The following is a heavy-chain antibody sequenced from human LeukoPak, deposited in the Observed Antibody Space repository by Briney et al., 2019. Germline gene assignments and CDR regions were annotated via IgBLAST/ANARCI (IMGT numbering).Heavy chain of an antibody. J-gene: IGHJ3*02. CDR2: ISCSGGST. CDR3: VKDRGLWVPVTHDAFDI. V-gene: IGHV3-23*01. CDR1: GFSLSSYG. Sequence: GGSLRLSCAASGFSLSSYGMHWVRQAPGKGLEWVSAISCSGGSTYYADSVKGRFTISRDNSKNTLYLQMNSLRAEDTAVYYCVKDRGLWVPVTHDAFDIWGQGTMVTVSS. D-gene: IGHD2/OR15-2a*01.